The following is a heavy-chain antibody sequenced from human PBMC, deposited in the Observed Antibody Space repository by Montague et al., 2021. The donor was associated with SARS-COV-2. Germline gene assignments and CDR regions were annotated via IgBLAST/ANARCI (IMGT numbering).Heavy chain of an antibody. CDR1: GASVSSSD. Sequence: SETLSLTCTVSGASVSSSDWGWIRQSPGKGLEWIGYFYSVGSTDYNPSLKSRVTISRDTSKNQFSLKVRSVTAADTAIYYCARVNMTADAFDIWGQGTMVTVSS. V-gene: IGHV4-59*02. CDR3: ARVNMTADAFDI. J-gene: IGHJ3*02. CDR2: FYSVGST. D-gene: IGHD5-18*01.